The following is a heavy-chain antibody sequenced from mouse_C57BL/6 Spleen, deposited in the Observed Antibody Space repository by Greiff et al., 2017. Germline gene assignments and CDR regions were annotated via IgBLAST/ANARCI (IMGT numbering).Heavy chain of an antibody. Sequence: EVMLVESGGGLVQPGGSLSLSCAASGFTFTDYYMSWVRQPPGKALEWLGFIRNKANGYTTEYSASVKGRFTISRDNSQSILYLQMNALRAEDSATYYCARSHGSSYGYFDVWGTGTTVTVSS. J-gene: IGHJ1*03. V-gene: IGHV7-3*01. CDR3: ARSHGSSYGYFDV. D-gene: IGHD1-1*01. CDR2: IRNKANGYTT. CDR1: GFTFTDYY.